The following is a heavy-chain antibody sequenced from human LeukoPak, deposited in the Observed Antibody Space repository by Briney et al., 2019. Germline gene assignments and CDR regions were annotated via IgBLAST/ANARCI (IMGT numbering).Heavy chain of an antibody. CDR2: ISWNSGSI. V-gene: IGHV3-9*01. Sequence: GGSLRLSCAASGFTFDDYAMHWVRQAPGKGLEWVSGISWNSGSIGYADSVKGRFTISRDNAKNSLYLQMNSLRAEDTALYYCAKDTSAEAGPIDYWGQGTLVTVSS. D-gene: IGHD6-19*01. CDR3: AKDTSAEAGPIDY. CDR1: GFTFDDYA. J-gene: IGHJ4*02.